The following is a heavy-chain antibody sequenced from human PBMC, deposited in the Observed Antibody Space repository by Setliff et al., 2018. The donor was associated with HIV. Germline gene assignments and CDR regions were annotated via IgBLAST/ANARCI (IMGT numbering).Heavy chain of an antibody. J-gene: IGHJ4*02. Sequence: PGGSLRLSCAASGFSFSDYTLYWVRQAPGKGLEWVSVISNDGSRISYADSVKGRFTISRDDSKNTLLLQLNSLRAEDTAVYYCTANLLQFLGDYWGLGSLVTVSS. D-gene: IGHD3-3*01. CDR1: GFSFSDYT. CDR2: ISNDGSRI. CDR3: TANLLQFLGDY. V-gene: IGHV3-30*07.